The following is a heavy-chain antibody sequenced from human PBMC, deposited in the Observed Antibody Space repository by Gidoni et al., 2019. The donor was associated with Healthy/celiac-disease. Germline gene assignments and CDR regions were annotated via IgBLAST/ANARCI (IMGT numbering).Heavy chain of an antibody. Sequence: EVQLLESGGGLVQPGGSLRLSCAASGFTFSRSAMSWVRQAPGKGLEWVSAISGSGGSTYYADSVKGRFTISRDNSKNTLYLQMNSLRAEDTAVYYCAKDVFDSSGYYTPGWFDPWGQGTLVTVSS. D-gene: IGHD3-22*01. CDR3: AKDVFDSSGYYTPGWFDP. J-gene: IGHJ5*02. V-gene: IGHV3-23*01. CDR1: GFTFSRSA. CDR2: ISGSGGST.